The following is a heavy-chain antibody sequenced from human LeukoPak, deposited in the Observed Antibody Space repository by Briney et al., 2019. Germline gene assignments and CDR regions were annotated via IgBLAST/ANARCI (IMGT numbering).Heavy chain of an antibody. J-gene: IGHJ4*02. Sequence: ASVKVSCKASGYTFTGYYMHWVRQAPGQGLEWMGWISAYNGNTNYAQKLQGRVTMTTDTSTSTAYMELRSLRSDDTAVYYCARGFYGDYPSGYWGQGTLVTVSS. V-gene: IGHV1-18*04. CDR2: ISAYNGNT. D-gene: IGHD4-17*01. CDR3: ARGFYGDYPSGY. CDR1: GYTFTGYY.